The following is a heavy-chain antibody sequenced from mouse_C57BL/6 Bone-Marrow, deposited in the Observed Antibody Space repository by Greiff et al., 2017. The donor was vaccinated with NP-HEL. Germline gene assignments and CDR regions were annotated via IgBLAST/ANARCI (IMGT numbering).Heavy chain of an antibody. V-gene: IGHV5-16*01. J-gene: IGHJ1*03. D-gene: IGHD1-1*01. CDR3: ARDFYYGSSSWYFDV. Sequence: EVKLVESEGGLVQPGSSMKLSCTASGFTFSDYYMAWVRQVPEKGLEWVANINYDGSSTYYLDSLKSRFIIPRDNAKNILYLQMSSLKSEDTATYYCARDFYYGSSSWYFDVWGTGTTVTVSS. CDR2: INYDGSST. CDR1: GFTFSDYY.